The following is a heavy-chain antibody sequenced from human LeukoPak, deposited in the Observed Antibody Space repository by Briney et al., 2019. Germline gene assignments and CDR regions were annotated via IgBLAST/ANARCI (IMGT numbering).Heavy chain of an antibody. D-gene: IGHD5-18*01. Sequence: SETLSLTCAVYGGPFSGYYWSWIRQPPGKGLEWIGEINHSGSTNYNPSLKSRVTISVDTSKNQFPLKLSSVTAADTAVYYCARGAAYSYGYLTDYWGQGTLVTVSS. CDR2: INHSGST. CDR1: GGPFSGYY. J-gene: IGHJ4*02. CDR3: ARGAAYSYGYLTDY. V-gene: IGHV4-34*01.